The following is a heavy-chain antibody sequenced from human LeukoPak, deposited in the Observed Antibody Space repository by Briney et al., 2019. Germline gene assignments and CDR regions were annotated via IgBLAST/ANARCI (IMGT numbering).Heavy chain of an antibody. J-gene: IGHJ4*02. D-gene: IGHD6-19*01. CDR2: MYLSGTT. CDR3: AGLEGRYSTGLYYYFDY. Sequence: GSLRLSCAASGFTFSRYAMSWVRQPPGKGLEWVGEMYLSGTTTYNPSLRGRVTISIDKSKNQLSLKLSSVTAADTAVYYCAGLEGRYSTGLYYYFDYWGQGTLVTVSS. CDR1: GFTFSRYAM. V-gene: IGHV4-4*02.